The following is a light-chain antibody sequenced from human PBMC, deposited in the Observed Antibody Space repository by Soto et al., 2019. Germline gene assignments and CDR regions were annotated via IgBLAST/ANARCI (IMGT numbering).Light chain of an antibody. J-gene: IGLJ3*02. V-gene: IGLV2-11*01. CDR1: SSDVGGYNY. CDR2: DVS. CDR3: CSYAGSYTLRM. Sequence: ALTQPASVSGSPGQSITISCTGTSSDVGGYNYVSWYQHHPGKAPKLMIYDVSKRPSGVPDRFSGSKSGNTASLTISGLQAEDEAEYYCCSYAGSYTLRMFGGGTKLTVL.